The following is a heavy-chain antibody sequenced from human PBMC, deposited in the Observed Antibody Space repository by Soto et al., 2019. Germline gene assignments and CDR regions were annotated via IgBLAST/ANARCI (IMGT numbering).Heavy chain of an antibody. CDR2: IDYSGKI. D-gene: IGHD3-16*01. Sequence: QVQLQESGPGLVKPAQTLSLTCTVSGASISHGDYYWSWIRQPPGKGLEWIGHIDYSGKISYNSSLQSRVSISKDTSQNHVSVSLSSLTDADTAVYFCARDGWGEYYDTWVCFQHWDIGLWGRGTLV. V-gene: IGHV4-30-4*01. CDR1: GASISHGDYY. CDR3: ARDGWGEYYDTWVCFQHWDIGL. J-gene: IGHJ2*01.